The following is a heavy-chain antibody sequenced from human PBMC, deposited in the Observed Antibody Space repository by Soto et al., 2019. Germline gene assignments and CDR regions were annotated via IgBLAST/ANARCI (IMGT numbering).Heavy chain of an antibody. V-gene: IGHV1-46*01. CDR3: ARVSDYGDFDY. CDR2: INTSGGST. J-gene: IGHJ4*02. Sequence: QVQLVQSGAEVKKPGASVTVSCKASGYTFTSYYMHWVRQAPGQGLEWMGIINTSGGSTSYAQQFQGRVTMTRDTSTSTVYMELSSLRSEDTAGYYCARVSDYGDFDYWGQGTLVTVSA. CDR1: GYTFTSYY. D-gene: IGHD4-17*01.